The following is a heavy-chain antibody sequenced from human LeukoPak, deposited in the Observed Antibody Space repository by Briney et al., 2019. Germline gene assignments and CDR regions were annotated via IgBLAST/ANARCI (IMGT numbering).Heavy chain of an antibody. J-gene: IGHJ5*02. CDR2: INHSGST. V-gene: IGHV4-34*01. CDR3: ARGRTWNYSWFDP. CDR1: GGSFSSYY. D-gene: IGHD1-1*01. Sequence: PSETLSLTCAVYGGSFSSYYWSWIRQPPGKGLEWIGEINHSGSTSYKPSLKSRVTISVDTSKNQFSLKLSSVTAADTAVYYCARGRTWNYSWFDPWGQGTLVTVSS.